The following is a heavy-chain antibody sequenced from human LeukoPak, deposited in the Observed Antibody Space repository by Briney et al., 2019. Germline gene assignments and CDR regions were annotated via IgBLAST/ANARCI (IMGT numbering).Heavy chain of an antibody. CDR2: IIPIFGTA. J-gene: IGHJ5*02. V-gene: IGHV1-69*05. Sequence: ASVKVSCKASGGTFSSYAISWVRQAPGQGLEWMGGIIPIFGTANYAQKFQGRVTITTDESTSTVYMELSSLRSEDTAVYYCARAGRWLQSNWFDPWGQGTLVTVSS. CDR3: ARAGRWLQSNWFDP. CDR1: GGTFSSYA. D-gene: IGHD5-24*01.